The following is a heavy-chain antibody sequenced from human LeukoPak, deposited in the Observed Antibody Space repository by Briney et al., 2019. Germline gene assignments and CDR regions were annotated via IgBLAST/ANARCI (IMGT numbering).Heavy chain of an antibody. CDR2: INHSGST. D-gene: IGHD4/OR15-4a*01. J-gene: IGHJ4*02. V-gene: IGHV4-34*01. CDR3: ARGRSRLAVLRPYFDY. Sequence: SETLSLTCAVYGGSFSGYYWSWIRQPPGKGLEWIGEINHSGSTNYNPSLKSRVTISGDTSKNQFSLKLSSVTAADTAVYYCARGRSRLAVLRPYFDYWGQGTLVTVSS. CDR1: GGSFSGYY.